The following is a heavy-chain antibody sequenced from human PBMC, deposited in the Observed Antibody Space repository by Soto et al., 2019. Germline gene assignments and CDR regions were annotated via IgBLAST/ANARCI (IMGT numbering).Heavy chain of an antibody. Sequence: GSLLLACAASGLTFNNYAMTWVRQAPGKGPEWVSTVLHTGGGTFYADSVRGRFIISRDNSKDTLYLQMNSLRAEDTAVYQCVRDYYHISGSHYDIPLDSWGQGTLVTVS. V-gene: IGHV3-23*01. CDR2: VLHTGGGT. CDR3: VRDYYHISGSHYDIPLDS. CDR1: GLTFNNYA. D-gene: IGHD3-10*01. J-gene: IGHJ4*02.